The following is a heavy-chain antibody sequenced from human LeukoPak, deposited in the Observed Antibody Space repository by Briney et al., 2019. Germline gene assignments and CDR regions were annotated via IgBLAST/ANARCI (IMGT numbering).Heavy chain of an antibody. V-gene: IGHV4-59*01. Sequence: SETLSLTCTVSGGSISSYYWSWIRQPPGKGLEWIGYIYSSGDTTYNPSLKSRVTISVDTSKNQFSLRLNSVTAADTAVYYCARVGRVSVSLDSWGQGTLVTVSS. D-gene: IGHD2-15*01. CDR3: ARVGRVSVSLDS. CDR2: IYSSGDT. CDR1: GGSISSYY. J-gene: IGHJ4*02.